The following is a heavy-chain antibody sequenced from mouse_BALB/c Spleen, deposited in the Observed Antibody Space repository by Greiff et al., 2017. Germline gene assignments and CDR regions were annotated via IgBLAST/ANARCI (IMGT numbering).Heavy chain of an antibody. D-gene: IGHD2-3*01. CDR2: IDPANGNT. CDR3: ARFYDGYPIAY. Sequence: EVQLVESGAELVKPGASVKLSCTASGFNIKDTYMHWVKQRPEQGLEWIGRIDPANGNTKYDPKFQGKATITADTSSNTAYLQLSSLTSEDTAVYYCARFYDGYPIAYWGQGTLVTVSA. CDR1: GFNIKDTY. V-gene: IGHV14-3*02. J-gene: IGHJ3*01.